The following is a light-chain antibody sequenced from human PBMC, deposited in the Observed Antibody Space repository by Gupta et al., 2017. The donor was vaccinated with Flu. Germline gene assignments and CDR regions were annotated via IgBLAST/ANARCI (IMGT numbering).Light chain of an antibody. V-gene: IGKV4-1*01. CDR2: WAS. CDR1: QSVLYSSNNKNY. J-gene: IGKJ4*01. Sequence: DIVMTQSPDSLAVSLGERATINCKSSQSVLYSSNNKNYLAWYQQKPGQPPKLFISWASTRESGVPDRFSGSGSGTDFTLTISSLQAEDVAVYYCQQYYGTPLTFGGGTKVEIK. CDR3: QQYYGTPLT.